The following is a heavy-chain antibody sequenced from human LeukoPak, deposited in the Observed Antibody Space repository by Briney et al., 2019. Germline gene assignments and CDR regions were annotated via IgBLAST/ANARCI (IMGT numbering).Heavy chain of an antibody. D-gene: IGHD1-26*01. Sequence: NPSETLSLTCTLSGGSISSYYWSWIRQPPGKGLKWIGYIYYSGSTNYNPSLKSRVTISVDTSKNQFSLNLRSVTAADTAVYYCARGGSSQPVVDYWGQGTLVTVSS. CDR1: GGSISSYY. V-gene: IGHV4-59*01. CDR2: IYYSGST. J-gene: IGHJ4*02. CDR3: ARGGSSQPVVDY.